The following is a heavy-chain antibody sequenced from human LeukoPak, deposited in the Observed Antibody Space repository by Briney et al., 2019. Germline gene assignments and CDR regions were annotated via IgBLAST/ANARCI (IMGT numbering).Heavy chain of an antibody. CDR3: ARETYYYDSSGYSTWYFDL. CDR1: GYTFTSYG. Sequence: ASVKVSCKASGYTFTSYGISWVRQAPGQGLEWMGWVSAYNGNTNYAQKLQGRVTMTTDTSTSTAYMELRSLRSDDTAVYYCARETYYYDSSGYSTWYFDLWGRGTLVTVSS. CDR2: VSAYNGNT. V-gene: IGHV1-18*01. J-gene: IGHJ2*01. D-gene: IGHD3-22*01.